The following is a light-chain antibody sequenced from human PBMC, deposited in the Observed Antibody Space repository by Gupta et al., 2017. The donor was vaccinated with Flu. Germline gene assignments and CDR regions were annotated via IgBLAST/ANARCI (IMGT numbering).Light chain of an antibody. CDR3: QHYNTYPWT. Sequence: GDRVTITCRVSQTISSWLAWYQQRPGKAPNLLIYKASTLESGVPSRFSGSGSGTEFILTISSLQPDDFATYYCQHYNTYPWTFGQGTKVEVK. V-gene: IGKV1-5*03. J-gene: IGKJ1*01. CDR1: QTISSW. CDR2: KAS.